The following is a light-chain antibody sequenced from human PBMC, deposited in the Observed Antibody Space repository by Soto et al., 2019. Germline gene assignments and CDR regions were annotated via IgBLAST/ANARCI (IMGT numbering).Light chain of an antibody. CDR3: QSYDSSRFGLI. CDR1: NSNIGTGYG. CDR2: GDT. J-gene: IGLJ2*01. Sequence: QSVLTQSPSVTGAPGQRVTISCTWNNSNIGTGYGVHWYQQFQGTAPRLLSYGDTNRPSGVPDRFSVSKSGTSASLAITGLQAEDEADYYCQSYDSSRFGLIFGGGTKLTVL. V-gene: IGLV1-40*01.